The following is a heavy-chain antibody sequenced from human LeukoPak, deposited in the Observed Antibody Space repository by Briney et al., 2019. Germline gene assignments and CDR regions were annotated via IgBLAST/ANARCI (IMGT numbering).Heavy chain of an antibody. Sequence: AGGSLRLSCAASGFTFSSYAMHWVRQAPGKGLEWVGNIKQDGSEKYCVDSVKGRFTISRDNAKNSLYLQMSNLRAEDTAVYYCARGHTSAWDHTFDYWGQGTLVTVSS. CDR1: GFTFSSYA. CDR2: IKQDGSEK. D-gene: IGHD6-19*01. J-gene: IGHJ4*02. V-gene: IGHV3-7*04. CDR3: ARGHTSAWDHTFDY.